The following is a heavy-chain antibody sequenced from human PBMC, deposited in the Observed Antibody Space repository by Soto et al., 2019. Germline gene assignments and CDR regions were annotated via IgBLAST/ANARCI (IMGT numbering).Heavy chain of an antibody. V-gene: IGHV3-21*01. D-gene: IGHD3-3*01. CDR3: ARIPGPRFWSDN. CDR2: ISSSSSYI. J-gene: IGHJ4*02. Sequence: PGGSLRLSCAASGFTFSSYSMNWVRQAPGKGLEWVSSISSSSSYIYYADSVKGRFTISRDNAKNSLYLQMNSLRAEDTAVYYCARIPGPRFWSDNWGQGTLVTVSS. CDR1: GFTFSSYS.